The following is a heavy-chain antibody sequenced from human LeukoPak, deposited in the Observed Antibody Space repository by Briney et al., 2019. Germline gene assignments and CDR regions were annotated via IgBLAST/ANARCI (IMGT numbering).Heavy chain of an antibody. CDR1: GFTISSYG. D-gene: IGHD2-15*01. CDR3: ASSSTTPFPH. J-gene: IGHJ1*01. Sequence: GGSLRLSCAASGFTISSYGMHWVRQAPGKGLEWVAVIWYDGSNKYYADSVKGRFTISRDNSKHTLYLQMNSLRAEDTAVYYCASSSTTPFPHWGQGPLVTVSS. CDR2: IWYDGSNK. V-gene: IGHV3-33*01.